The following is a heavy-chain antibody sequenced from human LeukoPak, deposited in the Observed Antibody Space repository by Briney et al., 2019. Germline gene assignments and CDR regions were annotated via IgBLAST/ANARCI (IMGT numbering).Heavy chain of an antibody. CDR3: AKDRCSNGVGCYYYYMDV. V-gene: IGHV3-11*04. Sequence: PGGSLRLSCAPSGFTFSDYYMSWIRQAPGKGLEWVSYISSSGDTMYYAASVKGRFTISRDNAKNSLYLQMNSLRAEDTAVYYCAKDRCSNGVGCYYYYMDVWGKGTTVTISS. CDR1: GFTFSDYY. D-gene: IGHD2-8*01. J-gene: IGHJ6*03. CDR2: ISSSGDTM.